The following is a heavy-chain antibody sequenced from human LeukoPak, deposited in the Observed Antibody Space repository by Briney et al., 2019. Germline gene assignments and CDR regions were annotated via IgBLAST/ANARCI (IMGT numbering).Heavy chain of an antibody. Sequence: ASVKVSCKVSGYTLTELSMHWVRQAPGKGPEWMGGFDPEDGETIYAQKFQGRVTMTEDTSTDTAYMELSSLRSEDTAVYYCATAPHQYYYDSSGSHFDYWGQGTLVTVSS. J-gene: IGHJ4*02. CDR2: FDPEDGET. V-gene: IGHV1-24*01. CDR1: GYTLTELS. CDR3: ATAPHQYYYDSSGSHFDY. D-gene: IGHD3-22*01.